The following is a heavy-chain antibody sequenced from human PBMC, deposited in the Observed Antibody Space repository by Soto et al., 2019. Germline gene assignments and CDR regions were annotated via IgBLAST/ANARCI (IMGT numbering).Heavy chain of an antibody. CDR3: ARDPAFVASGVFDP. CDR1: GFTFSDYY. J-gene: IGHJ5*02. V-gene: IGHV3-11*01. Sequence: GGSLRLSCAASGFTFSDYYMTWIRQAPGKGLEWLSYISDSASTIYYAASVKGRFIISRDKAKRSLYLHMNSLSAEDTAVYYCARDPAFVASGVFDPWGQGTLLTVSS. D-gene: IGHD2-15*01. CDR2: ISDSASTI.